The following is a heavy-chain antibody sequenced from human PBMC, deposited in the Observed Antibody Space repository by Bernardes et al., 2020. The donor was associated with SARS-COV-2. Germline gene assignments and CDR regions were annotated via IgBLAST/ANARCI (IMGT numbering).Heavy chain of an antibody. CDR3: TRGGPRSVMDY. V-gene: IGHV3-53*01. Sequence: GGSLRLSRAASELLVESNYMSWVRETPGKGLEWVAVIYVNSNTQYADSVKDRFTISRDNSKNTLYLQMSSLRAEDTAVYYCTRGGPRSVMDYWGQGTLVTVSS. J-gene: IGHJ4*02. CDR1: ELLVESNY. D-gene: IGHD3-16*01. CDR2: IYVNSNT.